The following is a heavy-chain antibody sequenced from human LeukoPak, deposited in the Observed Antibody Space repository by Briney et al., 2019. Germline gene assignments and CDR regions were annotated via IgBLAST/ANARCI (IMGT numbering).Heavy chain of an antibody. D-gene: IGHD3-10*01. Sequence: SETLSLTCAVSGGFITTDNWWGWVRQPPGKGLEWIGEIYHSGSINYNPSLKSRITMSVDKSKNQFSLKLSSVTAADTAVYYCARGYGSRWFDPWGQGTLVTVSS. CDR3: ARGYGSRWFDP. CDR1: GGFITTDNW. J-gene: IGHJ5*02. V-gene: IGHV4-4*02. CDR2: IYHSGSI.